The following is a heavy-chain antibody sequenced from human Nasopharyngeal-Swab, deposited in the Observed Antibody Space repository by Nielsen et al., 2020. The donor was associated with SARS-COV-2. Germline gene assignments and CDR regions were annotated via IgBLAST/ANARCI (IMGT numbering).Heavy chain of an antibody. Sequence: GESLKISCAASGFTFSNYGMHWVRQAPGKGLEWVAVIGYDGSNKYYADSVKGRFTISRDNSKNTVYLQMSSLRGEDTAVYYCAAAPSGDYGGYWGQGTLVTVSS. D-gene: IGHD4-23*01. J-gene: IGHJ4*02. V-gene: IGHV3-33*01. CDR3: AAAPSGDYGGY. CDR1: GFTFSNYG. CDR2: IGYDGSNK.